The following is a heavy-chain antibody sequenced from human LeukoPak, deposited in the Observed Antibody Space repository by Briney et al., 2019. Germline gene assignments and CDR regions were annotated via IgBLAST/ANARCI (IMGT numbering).Heavy chain of an antibody. J-gene: IGHJ5*02. Sequence: SVKVSCKASGGTFSSYAISWVRQPPGQGLEWMGMIIPILGIANYAQKSQGRVTITADKSTSTAYMELSSLRSEDTAVYYCARDSGSTDPNWFDPWGQGTLVTVSS. CDR2: IIPILGIA. V-gene: IGHV1-69*04. CDR3: ARDSGSTDPNWFDP. CDR1: GGTFSSYA. D-gene: IGHD6-13*01.